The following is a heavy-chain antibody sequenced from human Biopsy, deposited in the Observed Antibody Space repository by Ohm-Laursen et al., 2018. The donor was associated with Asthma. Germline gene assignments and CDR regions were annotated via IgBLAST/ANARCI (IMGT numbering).Heavy chain of an antibody. D-gene: IGHD3-10*01. Sequence: ASVKVSCKTSGYTFNSAGITWVRQVPGQGLEWMGWISVYNGNTKVAQKLQDRVTMITDASTSTAYMELRSLRSDDTAVYFCARAVDYSHYYGIDVWGQGTTVTVS. CDR3: ARAVDYSHYYGIDV. J-gene: IGHJ6*02. V-gene: IGHV1-18*01. CDR2: ISVYNGNT. CDR1: GYTFNSAG.